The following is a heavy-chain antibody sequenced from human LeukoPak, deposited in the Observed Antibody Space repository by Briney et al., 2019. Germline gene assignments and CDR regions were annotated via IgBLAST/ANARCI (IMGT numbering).Heavy chain of an antibody. Sequence: ASVKVSCKASGYTFTGYYMHWVRQAPGQGLEGKGWINPNSGGTNYAQKFQGRVTMTRDTSISTAYMELSRLRSDDTAVYYCARDRGYSSSWYHFDYWGQGTLVTVSS. CDR1: GYTFTGYY. V-gene: IGHV1-2*02. D-gene: IGHD6-13*01. J-gene: IGHJ4*02. CDR2: INPNSGGT. CDR3: ARDRGYSSSWYHFDY.